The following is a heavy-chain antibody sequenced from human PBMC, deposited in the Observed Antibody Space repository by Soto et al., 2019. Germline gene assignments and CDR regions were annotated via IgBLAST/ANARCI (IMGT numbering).Heavy chain of an antibody. V-gene: IGHV1-3*01. CDR2: INAGFGNT. D-gene: IGHD3-9*01. Sequence: ASVKVSCKASRYTFTSYAMHWVRQAPGQRLEWMGWINAGFGNTKYSQKFQGRVTITRDTSASTAYMEVSSLRSEDTAVYYCARGDYYDIHDYWGQGTLVTVSS. J-gene: IGHJ4*02. CDR3: ARGDYYDIHDY. CDR1: RYTFTSYA.